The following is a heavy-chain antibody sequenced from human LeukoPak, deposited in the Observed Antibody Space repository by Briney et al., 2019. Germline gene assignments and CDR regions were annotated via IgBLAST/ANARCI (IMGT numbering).Heavy chain of an antibody. CDR3: AKVEGSSGWYYFDY. V-gene: IGHV3-53*01. CDR2: IYSGGGT. D-gene: IGHD6-19*01. J-gene: IGHJ4*02. Sequence: GGSLRLSCAASGFTVNSNYMSWVRQAPGKGLEWVSIIYSGGGTDFADSVKGRFTISRDNSKNTLYLQMNSLRAEDTAVYYCAKVEGSSGWYYFDYWGQGTLVTVSS. CDR1: GFTVNSNY.